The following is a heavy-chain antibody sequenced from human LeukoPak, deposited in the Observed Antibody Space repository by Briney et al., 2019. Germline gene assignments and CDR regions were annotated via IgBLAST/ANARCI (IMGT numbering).Heavy chain of an antibody. CDR3: AREWSFGWFDP. CDR1: GGSISSYY. D-gene: IGHD1-26*01. J-gene: IGHJ5*02. V-gene: IGHV4-59*01. Sequence: PSETLSLTCTVSGGSISSYYWSWIRQPPGKGLEWIGYIYYSGSTNYNPSLKSRVTISVDTSKNQFSLKLSSVTAADTAVYYCAREWSFGWFDPWGQGTLVTVSS. CDR2: IYYSGST.